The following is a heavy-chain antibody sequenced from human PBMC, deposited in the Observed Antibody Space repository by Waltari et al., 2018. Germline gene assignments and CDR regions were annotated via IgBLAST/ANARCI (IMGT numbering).Heavy chain of an antibody. CDR1: GYSFTSYW. V-gene: IGHV5-51*01. CDR3: ARHLPIGGSYTSFDY. Sequence: EVQLVQSGAEVKKPGESLKISCKGSGYSFTSYWIGWVRQMPGKGLEWMGIIYPGDPETRNSPSFQGQGTISADKSISTAYLQWSSLKASDTAMYYCARHLPIGGSYTSFDYWGQGTLVTVSS. J-gene: IGHJ4*02. CDR2: IYPGDPET. D-gene: IGHD1-26*01.